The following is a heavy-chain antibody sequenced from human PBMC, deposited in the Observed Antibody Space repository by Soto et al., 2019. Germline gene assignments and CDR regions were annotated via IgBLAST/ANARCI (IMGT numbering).Heavy chain of an antibody. CDR2: ISGSGGTT. V-gene: IGHV3-23*01. CDR1: GFTFGSHA. J-gene: IGHJ4*02. CDR3: AKESGGERYAAYFDL. Sequence: EVQLLDSGGGLVQPGGSLRLSCTVSGFTFGSHAMSWVRQAPGKGLECVSGISGSGGTTFYADSVKGRFTISRDNSKKTLYLQMNSLRAEDTAVYYCAKESGGERYAAYFDLWGQGTLVTVSA. D-gene: IGHD2-21*01.